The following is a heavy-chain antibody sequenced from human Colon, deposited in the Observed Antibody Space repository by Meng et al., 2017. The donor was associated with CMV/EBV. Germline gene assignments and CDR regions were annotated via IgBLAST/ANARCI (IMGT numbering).Heavy chain of an antibody. CDR3: TRALVASPTGY. D-gene: IGHD2-21*01. Sequence: GESLKISCDASGFMFNNFEMNWVRQAPGKGLEWVAYISGSGSVKSYADSVKGRFTISRDNAENSLFLQMSSLRTDDTAVYYCTRALVASPTGYWGQGTLVTVSS. J-gene: IGHJ4*02. CDR1: GFMFNNFE. V-gene: IGHV3-48*03. CDR2: ISGSGSVK.